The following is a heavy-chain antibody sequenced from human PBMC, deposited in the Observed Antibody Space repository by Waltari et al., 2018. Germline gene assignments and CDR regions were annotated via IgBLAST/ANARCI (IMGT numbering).Heavy chain of an antibody. CDR3: ARESGYTDY. CDR2: IYYSGST. Sequence: QVQLQESGPGLVKPSETLSLTCTVSGGSVSSGSYYWSWIRQPPGKGLEWIGYIYYSGSTNYNPSLKSRVTIAVDTSKNQFSLKLSSVTAADTAVYYCARESGYTDYWGQGTLVTVSS. V-gene: IGHV4-61*01. CDR1: GGSVSSGSYY. D-gene: IGHD5-12*01. J-gene: IGHJ4*02.